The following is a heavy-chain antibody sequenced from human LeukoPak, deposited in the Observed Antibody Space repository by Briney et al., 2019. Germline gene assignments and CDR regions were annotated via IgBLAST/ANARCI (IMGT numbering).Heavy chain of an antibody. J-gene: IGHJ4*02. D-gene: IGHD6-19*01. CDR3: ARVGQGQWRLGYDDY. CDR2: IYYSGST. V-gene: IGHV4-39*07. CDR1: GGSISSSSYY. Sequence: PSETLSLTCTVSGGSISSSSYYWGWIRQPPGKGLEWIGSIYYSGSTYYNPSLKSRVTISVDTSKNQFSLKLSSVTAADTAVYYCARVGQGQWRLGYDDYWGQGTLVTVSS.